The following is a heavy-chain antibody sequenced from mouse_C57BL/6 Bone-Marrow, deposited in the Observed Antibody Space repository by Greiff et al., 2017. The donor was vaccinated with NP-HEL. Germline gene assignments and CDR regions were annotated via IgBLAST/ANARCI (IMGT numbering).Heavy chain of an antibody. CDR1: GHRLASYG. Sequence: QVQLQQPGTELVNPGWAVKLDCKSAGHRLASYGGQLVGRVSGQCLYVLGHLNPGTGGTNYNEKFKSKATLTVDKSSSPAYMQLSSLTSDDSAVYYCAREGRWLRRGYWYFDVWDTGTTVTVSS. V-gene: IGHV1-53*01. CDR3: AREGRWLRRGYWYFDV. J-gene: IGHJ1*03. D-gene: IGHD2-2*01. CDR2: LNPGTGGT.